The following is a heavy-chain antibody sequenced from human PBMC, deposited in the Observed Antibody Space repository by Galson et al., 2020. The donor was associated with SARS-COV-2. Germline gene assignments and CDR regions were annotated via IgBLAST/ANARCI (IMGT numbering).Heavy chain of an antibody. Sequence: ETSETLSLTCTLSGCSISSGGYYWSWIRQHPGKGLEWIGYIYYSGSTYYNPSLKSRVTISVDTSKNQFSLTLSSVTAADTAVYYCARERRGEGYYESSGYNDAFEIWGQGTMVTVSS. J-gene: IGHJ3*02. V-gene: IGHV4-31*03. CDR2: IYYSGST. D-gene: IGHD3-22*01. CDR3: ARERRGEGYYESSGYNDAFEI. CDR1: GCSISSGGYY.